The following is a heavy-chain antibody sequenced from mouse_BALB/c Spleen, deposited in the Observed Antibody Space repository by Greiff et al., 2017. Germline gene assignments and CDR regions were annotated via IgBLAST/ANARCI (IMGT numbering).Heavy chain of an antibody. D-gene: IGHD1-1*01. J-gene: IGHJ2*01. CDR2: ISSGSSTI. Sequence: DVKLVESGGGLVQPGGSRKLSCAASGFTFSSFGMHWVRQAPEKGLEWVAYISSGSSTIYYADTVKGRFTISRDNPKNTLFLQMTSLRSEDTAMYYCARSGLLRFDYWGQGTTLTVSS. CDR1: GFTFSSFG. CDR3: ARSGLLRFDY. V-gene: IGHV5-17*02.